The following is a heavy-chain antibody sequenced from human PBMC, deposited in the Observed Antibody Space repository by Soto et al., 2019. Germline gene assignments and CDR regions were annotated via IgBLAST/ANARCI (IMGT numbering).Heavy chain of an antibody. D-gene: IGHD3-10*01. Sequence: GGSLRLSCAASGFTFSNAWMSWVRQAPGKGLEWVGRIKSKTDGGTTDYAAPVKGRFTISRDDSKNTLYLQMNSLKTEDTAVYYCTMLAPEFYFDYWGQGTLVTVSS. CDR3: TMLAPEFYFDY. J-gene: IGHJ4*02. CDR1: GFTFSNAW. V-gene: IGHV3-15*01. CDR2: IKSKTDGGTT.